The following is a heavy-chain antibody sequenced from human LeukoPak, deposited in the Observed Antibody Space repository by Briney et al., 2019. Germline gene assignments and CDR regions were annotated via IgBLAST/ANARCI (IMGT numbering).Heavy chain of an antibody. CDR1: GGSISSYY. CDR3: ARARVVVIDY. CDR2: IYYSGST. Sequence: SETLSLTCTVSGGSISSYYWSWIRQPPGKGLEWIGYIYYSGSTNYNPSLKSRVTISVDTSKNQFSLKLSSVTAADTAVYYCARARVVVIDYWGQGTLVTVSS. V-gene: IGHV4-59*08. J-gene: IGHJ4*02. D-gene: IGHD3-22*01.